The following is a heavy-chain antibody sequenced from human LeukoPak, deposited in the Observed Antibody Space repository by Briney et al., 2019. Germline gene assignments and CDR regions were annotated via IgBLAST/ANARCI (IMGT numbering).Heavy chain of an antibody. CDR1: GGSISSGSYY. Sequence: PSETLSLTCTVSGGSISSGSYYWSWIRQPAGKGLEWIGRIYTSGSTNYNPSLKSRVTISVDTSKNQFSLKLSSVTAADTAVYYCARGAEKLVLTHWGQGTLVTVSS. J-gene: IGHJ4*02. CDR3: ARGAEKLVLTH. V-gene: IGHV4-61*02. CDR2: IYTSGST. D-gene: IGHD6-13*01.